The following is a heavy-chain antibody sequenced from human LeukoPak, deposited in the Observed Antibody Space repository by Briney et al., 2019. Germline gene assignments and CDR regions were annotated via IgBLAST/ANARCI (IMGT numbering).Heavy chain of an antibody. CDR2: INPNSGGT. Sequence: ASVKVSCKASGYTFTGYYMHWVRQAPGQGLEWMGWINPNSGGTNYAQKFQGRVSMTRDTSISTAYMELSRLRSDDAAVYYCGRDLNGDIDYWGQGTLVTVSS. CDR3: GRDLNGDIDY. D-gene: IGHD7-27*01. V-gene: IGHV1-2*02. J-gene: IGHJ4*02. CDR1: GYTFTGYY.